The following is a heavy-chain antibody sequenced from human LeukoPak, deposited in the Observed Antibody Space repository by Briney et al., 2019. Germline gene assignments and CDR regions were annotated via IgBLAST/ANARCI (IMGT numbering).Heavy chain of an antibody. CDR2: ISSSGSTI. Sequence: GGSLRLSRAASGFTFSSYEMTWVRQAPGKGLEWVSYISSSGSTIYYADSVKGRFTISRDNAKNSLYLQMNSLRAEDTAVYYCARGRPRLTQDNWFDPWGQGTLVTVSS. J-gene: IGHJ5*02. D-gene: IGHD2-21*02. CDR1: GFTFSSYE. CDR3: ARGRPRLTQDNWFDP. V-gene: IGHV3-48*03.